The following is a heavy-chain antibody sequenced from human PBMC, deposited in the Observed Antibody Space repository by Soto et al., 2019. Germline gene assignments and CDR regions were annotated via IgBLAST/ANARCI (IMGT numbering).Heavy chain of an antibody. CDR3: ANLASDTYPPDYEF. CDR1: GVSVRIFE. CDR2: ISSNGYRR. V-gene: IGHV3-30*09. D-gene: IGHD4-17*01. J-gene: IGHJ4*02. Sequence: HPGGSLRLSCAVSGVSVRIFEMHWVRQTPGAGLEWVGSISSNGYRRFYGDAVKGRFAISRDNSKNRMFLQMNSLRVDDTAVYFCANLASDTYPPDYEFWGQGTQVTVSS.